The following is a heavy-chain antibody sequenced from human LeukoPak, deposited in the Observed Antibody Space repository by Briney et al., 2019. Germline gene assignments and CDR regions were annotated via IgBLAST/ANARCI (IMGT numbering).Heavy chain of an antibody. CDR1: GFTFSNYY. CDR3: ARDHIAAAGTSGY. CDR2: ISSSGSTI. D-gene: IGHD6-13*01. V-gene: IGHV3-11*01. Sequence: GGSLRLSCAASGFTFSNYYMSWIRQAPGKGLEWVSYISSSGSTIYYADSVKGRFNISRDNAKNSLYLQMNSLRAEDTAVYYCARDHIAAAGTSGYWGQGTLVTVSS. J-gene: IGHJ4*02.